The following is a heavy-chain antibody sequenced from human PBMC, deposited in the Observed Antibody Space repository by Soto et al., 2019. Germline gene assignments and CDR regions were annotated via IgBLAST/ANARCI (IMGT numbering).Heavy chain of an antibody. CDR2: MNPNSGNT. D-gene: IGHD3-10*01. V-gene: IGHV1-8*01. CDR3: ARVLLWFGELLSGMDV. Sequence: ASVKGSCRASGYTFTSYDINGVRQATGQGLEWMGWMNPNSGNTGYAQKFQGRVTMTRNTSISTAYMELSSLRSEDTAVYYCARVLLWFGELLSGMDVWGQGTTVTVSS. J-gene: IGHJ6*02. CDR1: GYTFTSYD.